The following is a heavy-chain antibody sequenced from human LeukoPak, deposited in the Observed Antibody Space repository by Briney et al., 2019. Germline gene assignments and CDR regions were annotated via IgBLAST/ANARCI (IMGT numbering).Heavy chain of an antibody. D-gene: IGHD2-15*01. V-gene: IGHV1-2*02. Sequence: GAAVPVSCKACGYIFTGYYMHGVRQAPGQGLEGMGWINPNSGGTIDAEEFQGRVTMTRDTSISTAYMELSRLRSDDTAVYYCARDKRDCSGGSCYPLSAPDYWGQGTLVTVSS. J-gene: IGHJ4*02. CDR2: INPNSGGT. CDR3: ARDKRDCSGGSCYPLSAPDY. CDR1: GYIFTGYY.